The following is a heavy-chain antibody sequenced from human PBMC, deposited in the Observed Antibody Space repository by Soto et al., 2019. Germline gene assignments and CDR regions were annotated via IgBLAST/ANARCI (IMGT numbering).Heavy chain of an antibody. CDR3: VKGKESGYRGAFDS. Sequence: GGSLRLYCASTWFNFGSYAMGWVRQAPGKGLEWVSGVSGSGSSPYYADSVKGRLTISKDKSKNTLYLDLNNLRSEDTAVYFCVKGKESGYRGAFDSWGQGTMVTVSS. CDR2: VSGSGSSP. CDR1: WFNFGSYA. J-gene: IGHJ4*02. D-gene: IGHD5-18*01. V-gene: IGHV3-23*01.